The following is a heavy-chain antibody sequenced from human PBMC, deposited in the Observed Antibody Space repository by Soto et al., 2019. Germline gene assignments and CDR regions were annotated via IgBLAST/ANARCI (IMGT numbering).Heavy chain of an antibody. CDR1: GYTFTGYD. CDR2: MNPNSGNT. V-gene: IGHV1-8*01. CDR3: ARRGGCSSTSCNEVYYYYYMDV. J-gene: IGHJ6*03. Sequence: QVQLVQSGAEVKKPGASVKVSCKASGYTFTGYDINWVRQATGQGLEWMGWMNPNSGNTGYAQKFQGRVTMTRNTSISTAYMELSSLRSEDTAVYYCARRGGCSSTSCNEVYYYYYMDVWGKGTTVTVSS. D-gene: IGHD2-2*01.